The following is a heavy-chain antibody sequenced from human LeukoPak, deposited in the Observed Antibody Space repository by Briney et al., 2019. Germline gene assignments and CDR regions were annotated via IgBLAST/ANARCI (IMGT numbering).Heavy chain of an antibody. J-gene: IGHJ4*02. D-gene: IGHD6-13*01. CDR1: GFTFSIYS. V-gene: IGHV3-48*01. Sequence: GGSLRLSCAASGFTFSIYSMNWVRQAPGKGLEWVSYITSDRRTISYADPVKGRFTISRDNDKRLLYLQMDSLRAGDTAIYYCARSTSGTFDYWDQGMLVTVSS. CDR2: ITSDRRTI. CDR3: ARSTSGTFDY.